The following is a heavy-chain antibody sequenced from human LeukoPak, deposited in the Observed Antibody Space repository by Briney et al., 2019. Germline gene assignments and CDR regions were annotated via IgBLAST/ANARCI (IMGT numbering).Heavy chain of an antibody. V-gene: IGHV3-30*02. CDR1: GFTFSSYG. J-gene: IGHJ4*02. CDR3: ARPYCSGGSCYSGHFEY. D-gene: IGHD2-15*01. Sequence: GGSLRLSCAASGFTFSSYGIHWVRQAPGKGLEWVAFILYDGSNKFYADSVKGRFTISRDNSKNTLYLRMNSLRSEDTAVYYCARPYCSGGSCYSGHFEYWGQGTLVTVSS. CDR2: ILYDGSNK.